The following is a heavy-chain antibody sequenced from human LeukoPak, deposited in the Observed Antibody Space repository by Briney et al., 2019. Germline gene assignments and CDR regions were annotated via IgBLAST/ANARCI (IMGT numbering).Heavy chain of an antibody. D-gene: IGHD5-18*01. CDR3: AKGRLGPYTAMVVFDY. J-gene: IGHJ4*02. V-gene: IGHV3-9*01. Sequence: GGSLRLSCAASGFTFSSYAMHWVRQAPGKGLEWVSGISWNSGSIGYADSVKGRFTISRDNAKNSLYLQMNSLRAEDTALYYCAKGRLGPYTAMVVFDYWGQGTLVTVSS. CDR2: ISWNSGSI. CDR1: GFTFSSYA.